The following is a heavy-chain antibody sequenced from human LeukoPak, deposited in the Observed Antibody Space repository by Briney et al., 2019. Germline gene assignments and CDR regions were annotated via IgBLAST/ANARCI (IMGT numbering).Heavy chain of an antibody. V-gene: IGHV4-34*01. CDR1: GGSFTDYY. D-gene: IGHD5-24*01. CDR3: ARGHGDGYKIRSGDWFDP. CDR2: INHSGST. Sequence: SETLSLTCTVSGGSFTDYYWSWIRQPPGKGLEWIGEINHSGSTNYNPSLKSRVTISVDTSKNQFSLKLSSVTAADTAVYYCARGHGDGYKIRSGDWFDPWGQGTLVTVSS. J-gene: IGHJ5*02.